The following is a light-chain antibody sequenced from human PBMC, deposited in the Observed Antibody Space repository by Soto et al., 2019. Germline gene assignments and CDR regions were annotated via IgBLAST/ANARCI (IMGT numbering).Light chain of an antibody. Sequence: DIQMTQSPSSVSASVGDGVTFTCRASQDIGTWLAWYQQKPGKAPTLLIYSASSLQSGVPSRFSGSGSGTDFTLTISSLQPEDFATYFCQQANGFPWTFGKGTKVEI. CDR2: SAS. CDR3: QQANGFPWT. J-gene: IGKJ1*01. CDR1: QDIGTW. V-gene: IGKV1-12*01.